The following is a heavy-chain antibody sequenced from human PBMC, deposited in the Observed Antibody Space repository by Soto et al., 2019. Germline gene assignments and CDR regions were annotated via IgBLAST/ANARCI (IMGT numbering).Heavy chain of an antibody. CDR2: IYYSGST. V-gene: IGHV4-59*01. CDR1: GGSISSYY. D-gene: IGHD1-26*01. J-gene: IGHJ4*02. Sequence: SETLSLTCTVSGGSISSYYWSWIRQPPGKGLGWIGYIYYSGSTNYNPSLKSRVTISVDTSKNQFSLKLSSVTAADTAVYYCAGYSGSYYFDYWGQGTLVTVSS. CDR3: AGYSGSYYFDY.